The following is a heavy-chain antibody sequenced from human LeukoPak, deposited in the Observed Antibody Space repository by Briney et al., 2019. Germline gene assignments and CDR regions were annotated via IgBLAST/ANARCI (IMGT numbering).Heavy chain of an antibody. Sequence: GGSLRLSCAASGFTFSDYSMNWVRQAPGKGLEWVAYIRSSGSPIYYADSVEGRFTISRDNAKNSLYLQMNSLRDEDTAVYYCVRDPDALDFWGQGTPVTVSS. CDR1: GFTFSDYS. J-gene: IGHJ4*02. V-gene: IGHV3-48*02. CDR3: VRDPDALDF. CDR2: IRSSGSPI.